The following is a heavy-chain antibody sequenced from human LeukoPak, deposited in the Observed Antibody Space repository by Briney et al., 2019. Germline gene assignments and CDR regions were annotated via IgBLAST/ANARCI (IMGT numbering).Heavy chain of an antibody. D-gene: IGHD4-17*01. V-gene: IGHV4-61*02. CDR2: IYTSGST. CDR3: ASLYTYGDYDY. CDR1: GGSISSGSYY. Sequence: SETLSLTCTVSGGSISSGSYYWSWIRQPAGKGLEWIGRIYTSGSTNYNPSLKSRVTISVDTSKNQFSLKLSSVTAADTAVYYCASLYTYGDYDYWGQGTLVTVHS. J-gene: IGHJ4*02.